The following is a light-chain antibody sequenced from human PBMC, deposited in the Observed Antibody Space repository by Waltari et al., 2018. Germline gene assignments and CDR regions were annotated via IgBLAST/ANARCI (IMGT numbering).Light chain of an antibody. CDR1: QNILYSSNSKNY. Sequence: DIVMTQSPDSLAVSLGERVTINCKSSQNILYSSNSKNYLAWYQHKPGQPPKLLIYWASTRESGVPDRFSGSGSETDFTLTISSLQAEDVAVYYCQQYYSIPYTFGQGTKLEIK. CDR2: WAS. V-gene: IGKV4-1*01. J-gene: IGKJ2*01. CDR3: QQYYSIPYT.